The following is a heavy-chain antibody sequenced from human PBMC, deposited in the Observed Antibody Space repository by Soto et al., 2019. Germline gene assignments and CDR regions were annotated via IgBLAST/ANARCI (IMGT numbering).Heavy chain of an antibody. V-gene: IGHV5-51*01. J-gene: IGHJ3*02. CDR3: ARHEIYCSSTSCYLFGAFDI. Sequence: PGESLKISCKGSGYSFTSYWIGWVRQMPGKGLEWMGIIYPGDSDTRYSPSFQGQVTISADKSISTAYLQWSSLKASDTAMYYCARHEIYCSSTSCYLFGAFDIWGQGKMVTVSS. D-gene: IGHD2-2*01. CDR1: GYSFTSYW. CDR2: IYPGDSDT.